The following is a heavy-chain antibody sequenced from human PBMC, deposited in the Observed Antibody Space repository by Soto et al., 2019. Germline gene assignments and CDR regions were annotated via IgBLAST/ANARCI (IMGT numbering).Heavy chain of an antibody. Sequence: GESLKISCKGSGYSFTSYWIGWGRQMPGKGLEWMGIIYPGDSDTRYSPAFQGQGTISADKGISTAYLPWSSLKAWDTALHYCASHLPCGRSSCPSGYDSWGQGDMVPV. CDR3: ASHLPCGRSSCPSGYDS. J-gene: IGHJ3*02. CDR1: GYSFTSYW. D-gene: IGHD2-15*01. V-gene: IGHV5-51*01. CDR2: IYPGDSDT.